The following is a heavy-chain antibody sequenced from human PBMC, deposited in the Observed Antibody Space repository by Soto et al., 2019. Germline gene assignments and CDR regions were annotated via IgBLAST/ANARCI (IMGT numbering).Heavy chain of an antibody. CDR2: SSATGAGT. Sequence: EVQLLESGGGLVQPGGSLRLSCAASGFTFSSYGMTWVRQAPGKGLEWVSFSSATGAGTYYSDAVKGRFTISRDNSKNTLYLLMTRPRADATAVYYCAKDRRAGGNYGFYSDFWGQGALVSVSS. D-gene: IGHD1-7*01. CDR3: AKDRRAGGNYGFYSDF. V-gene: IGHV3-23*01. J-gene: IGHJ4*02. CDR1: GFTFSSYG.